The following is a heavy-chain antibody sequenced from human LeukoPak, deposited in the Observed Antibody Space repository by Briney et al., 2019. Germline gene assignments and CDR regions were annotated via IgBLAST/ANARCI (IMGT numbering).Heavy chain of an antibody. CDR3: TTHRTY. CDR1: GVTFSNAW. Sequence: GGSLRLSCTASGVTFSNAWMSWVRQAPGKGLEWVGLIKSKADGATIDYAAPVKGRFTIPRDDSKNTLYLQMNSLKIEDTAVYYCTTHRTYWGQGTLVIVSS. V-gene: IGHV3-15*01. CDR2: IKSKADGATI. J-gene: IGHJ4*02.